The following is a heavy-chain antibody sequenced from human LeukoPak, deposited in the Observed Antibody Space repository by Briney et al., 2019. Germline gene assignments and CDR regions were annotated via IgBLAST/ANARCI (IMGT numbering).Heavy chain of an antibody. CDR3: ARDALHPRWYFDL. Sequence: GGSLRLSCAASGFTFSSYSMSWVRQAPGKGLEWVSFISSSSSTIYHADSVKGRFTISRDNAKNSLYLQMNSLRAEDTAVYYCARDALHPRWYFDLWGRGTLLTVSS. CDR1: GFTFSSYS. CDR2: ISSSSSTI. V-gene: IGHV3-48*01. J-gene: IGHJ2*01.